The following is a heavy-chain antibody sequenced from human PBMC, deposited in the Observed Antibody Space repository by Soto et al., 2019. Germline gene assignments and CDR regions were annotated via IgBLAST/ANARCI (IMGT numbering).Heavy chain of an antibody. CDR3: ARGRGYYGSGSYYRPSYFDY. V-gene: IGHV1-69*12. Sequence: QVQLVQSGAEVKKPGSSVKVSCKASGGTFISYAISWVRQAPGQGLEWMGGIIPIFGTANYAQKFQGRVTITADEATSTAYMELSSLRSEDTAVYYCARGRGYYGSGSYYRPSYFDYWGQGTLVTVSS. J-gene: IGHJ4*02. CDR1: GGTFISYA. CDR2: IIPIFGTA. D-gene: IGHD3-10*01.